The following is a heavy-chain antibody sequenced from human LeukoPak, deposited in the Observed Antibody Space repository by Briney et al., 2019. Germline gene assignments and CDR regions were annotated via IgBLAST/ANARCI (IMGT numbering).Heavy chain of an antibody. D-gene: IGHD4-17*01. CDR1: GDSISSTGYY. V-gene: IGHV4-39*01. CDR3: ARHEHSASFYGLSWFGP. CDR2: MYHSGST. J-gene: IGHJ5*02. Sequence: SETLSLTCTVSGDSISSTGYYWGWIRQPPGKGLEWIASMYHSGSTYHNPSLKSRVTISVDTSKNQLSLKLSSVTAADTAIYYCARHEHSASFYGLSWFGPWGQGTLVTVSS.